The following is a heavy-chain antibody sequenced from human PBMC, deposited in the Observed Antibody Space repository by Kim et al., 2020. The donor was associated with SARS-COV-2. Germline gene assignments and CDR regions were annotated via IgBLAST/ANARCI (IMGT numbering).Heavy chain of an antibody. CDR3: TTNYGAGASHYYYYGMAV. CDR1: GFTFSNAW. Sequence: GGSLRRSCAASGFTFSNAWMSWVRQAPGKGLEWVGRIKSKTDGGTTDYAAPVKGRLTISRDDSKNTLYLQMNSLKTEGTAVYYCTTNYGAGASHYYYYGMAVWGPGTTVTVSS. V-gene: IGHV3-15*01. CDR2: IKSKTDGGTT. D-gene: IGHD1-26*01. J-gene: IGHJ6*02.